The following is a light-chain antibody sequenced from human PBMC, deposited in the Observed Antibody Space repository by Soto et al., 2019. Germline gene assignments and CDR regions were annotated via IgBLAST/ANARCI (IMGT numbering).Light chain of an antibody. V-gene: IGKV3-20*01. CDR2: GAS. J-gene: IGKJ1*01. Sequence: EIVLTQSPATLSLSPGDRATLSCRSSQSVSSIYLAWYQQKPGQAPGLLIYGASSRATGIPDRFSGSGSGTDFTLTISRLEPEDFAVYYCQQYGRSPWTFGQGTKVDIK. CDR1: QSVSSIY. CDR3: QQYGRSPWT.